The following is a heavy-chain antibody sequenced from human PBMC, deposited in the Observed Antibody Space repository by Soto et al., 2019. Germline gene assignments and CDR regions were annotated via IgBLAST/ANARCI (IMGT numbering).Heavy chain of an antibody. CDR2: ISYDGSNK. Sequence: PEGSLRPSCPASGFTFSSYGLHRVRQAPGKGLEWVAVISYDGSNKYYADSVKGRFTISRDNSKNTLYLQMNSLRAEDTAVYYCAKIYYGSGSYRGPGYYYGMDVWGQGT. V-gene: IGHV3-30*18. J-gene: IGHJ6*02. CDR3: AKIYYGSGSYRGPGYYYGMDV. D-gene: IGHD3-10*01. CDR1: GFTFSSYG.